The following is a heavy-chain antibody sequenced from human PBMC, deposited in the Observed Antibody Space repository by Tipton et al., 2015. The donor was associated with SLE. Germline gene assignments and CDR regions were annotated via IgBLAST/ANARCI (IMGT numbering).Heavy chain of an antibody. CDR1: GYSFSTYW. V-gene: IGHV5-51*01. Sequence: QLVQSGAEVKKPGESLKISCKDSGYSFSTYWIGWVRQMPGKGLEWMGIIYPGDSDTRYSPSFQGQVTISADKSISTAYLQWSSLQASDTGIYYCGRHDGSGWFGGFEYWGQGTLVTVSS. CDR3: GRHDGSGWFGGFEY. J-gene: IGHJ4*02. CDR2: IYPGDSDT. D-gene: IGHD6-19*01.